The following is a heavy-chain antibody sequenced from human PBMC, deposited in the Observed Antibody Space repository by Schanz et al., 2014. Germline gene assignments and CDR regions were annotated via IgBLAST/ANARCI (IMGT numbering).Heavy chain of an antibody. D-gene: IGHD2-2*01. J-gene: IGHJ4*02. CDR3: ARDSPVVPAAPFAY. CDR1: GYTFSRYG. CDR2: IGGHSGDT. Sequence: QVHLVQSGAEVKKPGASVKVSCTASGYTFSRYGISWVRQAPGQGLEWMGWIGGHSGDTRYAQQFQGRLTVTADTSTTTAYMELRSLRTDDTAVYYCARDSPVVPAAPFAYWGQGTLVTVSS. V-gene: IGHV1-18*01.